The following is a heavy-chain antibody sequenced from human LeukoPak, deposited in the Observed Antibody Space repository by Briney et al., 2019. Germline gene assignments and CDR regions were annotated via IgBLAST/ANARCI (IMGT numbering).Heavy chain of an antibody. Sequence: GASVKVSCKASGYTFTSYGISWVRQAPGQGLEWMGWISAYNGNTNYAQKLQGRVTMTTDTSTSTAYMELRSLRSDDTAVYYCARGRGQRLDGYNFDGAFDIWGRGTMVTASS. V-gene: IGHV1-18*01. J-gene: IGHJ3*02. CDR1: GYTFTSYG. CDR3: ARGRGQRLDGYNFDGAFDI. D-gene: IGHD5-24*01. CDR2: ISAYNGNT.